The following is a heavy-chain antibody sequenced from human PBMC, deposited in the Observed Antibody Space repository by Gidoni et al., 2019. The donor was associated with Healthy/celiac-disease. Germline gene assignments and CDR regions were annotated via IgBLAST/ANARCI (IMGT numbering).Heavy chain of an antibody. CDR2: ISGSISTI. CDR3: ARVLDTAMAPEDFDY. J-gene: IGHJ4*02. CDR1: GVTFSSYS. V-gene: IGHV3-48*01. Sequence: EVQLVESGGGLVQPGGSLRLSCAASGVTFSSYSMNWVRQAPGKGLEWVSYISGSISTIYYADSVKGRFTISRDNAKNSLYLQMNSLRAEDTAVYYCARVLDTAMAPEDFDYWGQGTLVTVSS. D-gene: IGHD5-18*01.